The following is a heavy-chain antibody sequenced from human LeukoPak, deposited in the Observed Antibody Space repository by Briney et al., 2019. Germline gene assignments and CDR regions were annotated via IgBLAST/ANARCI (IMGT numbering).Heavy chain of an antibody. V-gene: IGHV5-51*01. J-gene: IGHJ5*02. CDR3: ARVGAASNWFDP. D-gene: IGHD3-16*01. Sequence: GESLKISCKGSGYSFTSYWIGWVRQMPGKGLEWMRIIYPGDSDTRYSPSFQGQVTISADNSISTAYLQWISLKATDTAMYDCARVGAASNWFDPWGQGTLVTVSS. CDR1: GYSFTSYW. CDR2: IYPGDSDT.